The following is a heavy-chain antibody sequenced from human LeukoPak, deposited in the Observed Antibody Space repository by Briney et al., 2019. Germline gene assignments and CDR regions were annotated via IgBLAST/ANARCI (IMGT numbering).Heavy chain of an antibody. Sequence: GASLRLSCAASGFTFSSYAMSWVRQAPGKGLEWVSAISGSGGSTFYADSVKGRFTTSRDNSKNTLYLQMNSLRAEDTAVYYCAKDGCGGGSCYFDYWGQGNLVTVSS. CDR3: AKDGCGGGSCYFDY. CDR1: GFTFSSYA. V-gene: IGHV3-23*01. D-gene: IGHD2-15*01. CDR2: ISGSGGST. J-gene: IGHJ4*02.